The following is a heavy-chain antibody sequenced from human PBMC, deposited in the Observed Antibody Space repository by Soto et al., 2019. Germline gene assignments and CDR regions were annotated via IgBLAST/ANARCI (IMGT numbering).Heavy chain of an antibody. Sequence: PGESLKISCKGSGYRFTNYWIGWVRQMPGKGLEWMGIIYPGDSDTRYSPSFQGQVTMSADKSISTAYLQWSSLKASDTAMYYCARYDSAYNYSAMDVWGQGTTVTVSS. CDR1: GYRFTNYW. D-gene: IGHD5-18*01. V-gene: IGHV5-51*01. J-gene: IGHJ6*02. CDR2: IYPGDSDT. CDR3: ARYDSAYNYSAMDV.